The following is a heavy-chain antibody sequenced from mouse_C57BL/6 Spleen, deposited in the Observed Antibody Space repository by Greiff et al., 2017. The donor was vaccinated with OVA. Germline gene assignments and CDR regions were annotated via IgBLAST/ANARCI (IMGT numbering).Heavy chain of an antibody. CDR3: ARGDYYGSSYVYYFDD. Sequence: QVQLKQPGAELVKPGASVKLSCKASGYTFTSYWMHWVKQRPGQGLEWIGMIHPNSGSTNYNEKFKSKATLTVDKSSSTAYMQLSSLTSEDSAVYYCARGDYYGSSYVYYFDDWGQGTTLTVSS. CDR1: GYTFTSYW. V-gene: IGHV1-64*01. J-gene: IGHJ2*01. CDR2: IHPNSGST. D-gene: IGHD1-1*01.